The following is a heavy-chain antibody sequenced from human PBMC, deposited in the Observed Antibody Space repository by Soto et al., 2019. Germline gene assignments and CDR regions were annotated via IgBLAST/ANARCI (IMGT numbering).Heavy chain of an antibody. CDR1: GFTFSNAW. Sequence: GGSLRLSCAASGFTFSNAWMNWVRQAPGKGPEWVGRIKSKTDGGTTDYAAPVKGRFTISRDNSKNTLYLQMDSLRVEDTAVYYCAKGRGNYWAIDSWGQGTLVTVSS. CDR2: IKSKTDGGTT. CDR3: AKGRGNYWAIDS. D-gene: IGHD1-7*01. J-gene: IGHJ4*02. V-gene: IGHV3-15*07.